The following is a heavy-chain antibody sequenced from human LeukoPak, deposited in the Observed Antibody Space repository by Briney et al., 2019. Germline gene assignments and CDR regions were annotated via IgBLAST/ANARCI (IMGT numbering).Heavy chain of an antibody. J-gene: IGHJ3*02. CDR2: IGSDDNK. CDR3: ARERVTTTAFDI. D-gene: IGHD5-12*01. Sequence: GGSLRLSCAASGFTFSDCAMTWVRQAPGKGLEWVSPIGSDDNKHYSESAKGRFAISRDNSKNTLFLQMNSLRAEDTAVYYCARERVTTTAFDIWGQGTTVTVSS. CDR1: GFTFSDCA. V-gene: IGHV3-23*01.